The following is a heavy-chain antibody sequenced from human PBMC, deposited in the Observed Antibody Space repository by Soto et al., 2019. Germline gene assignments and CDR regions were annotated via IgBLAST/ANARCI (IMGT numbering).Heavy chain of an antibody. CDR3: ASSRVATGYYYYGMDV. D-gene: IGHD5-12*01. CDR2: INHSGST. J-gene: IGHJ6*02. CDR1: GGSFSGYY. Sequence: SETLSLTCAVYGGSFSGYYWSWIRQPPGKGLEWIGEINHSGSTNYKPSLKSRVTISVDTSKNQFSLKLSSVTAADTAVYYCASSRVATGYYYYGMDVWGQGTTVTVSS. V-gene: IGHV4-34*01.